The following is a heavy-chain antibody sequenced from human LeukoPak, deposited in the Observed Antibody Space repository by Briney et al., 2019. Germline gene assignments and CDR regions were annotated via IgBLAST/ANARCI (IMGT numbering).Heavy chain of an antibody. CDR1: GGSISSGDYY. V-gene: IGHV4-30-4*01. Sequence: PSETLSLTCTVSGGSISSGDYYWSWIRQPPGKGLEWIGYIYYSGSTYYNPSLKSRVTISVDTSKNQFSLKLSSVTAADTAVYYCGRDQEGGGDGDFDSGYGMDVWGQGTTVTVFS. J-gene: IGHJ6*02. CDR2: IYYSGST. CDR3: GRDQEGGGDGDFDSGYGMDV. D-gene: IGHD4-17*01.